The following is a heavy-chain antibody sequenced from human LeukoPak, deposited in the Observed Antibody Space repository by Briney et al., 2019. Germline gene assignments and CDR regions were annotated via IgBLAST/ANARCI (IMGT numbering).Heavy chain of an antibody. CDR3: ARGGGRASSISTWFDP. Sequence: ASVKVSCKVSGYTLTELSMHWVRQAPGKGLEWMGGFDPEDGETIYAQKFQGRVTMTEDTSTDTAYMELSSLRSEDTAVYYCARGGGRASSISTWFDPWGQGTLVTVSS. D-gene: IGHD2/OR15-2a*01. J-gene: IGHJ5*02. V-gene: IGHV1-24*01. CDR1: GYTLTELS. CDR2: FDPEDGET.